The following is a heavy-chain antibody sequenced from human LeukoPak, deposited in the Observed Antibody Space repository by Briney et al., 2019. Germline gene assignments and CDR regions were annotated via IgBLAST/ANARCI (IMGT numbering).Heavy chain of an antibody. Sequence: GGSLRPSCAASGFMFSSNWMSWVRLAPGKGLEWVANIKEDGTETYYVDSVKGRFTISRDNAKNSLYLQMNSLRVEDTAVYYCAKEGRSLQTYWGQGTLVTVSS. CDR1: GFMFSSNW. CDR3: AKEGRSLQTY. D-gene: IGHD5-24*01. CDR2: IKEDGTET. J-gene: IGHJ4*02. V-gene: IGHV3-7*03.